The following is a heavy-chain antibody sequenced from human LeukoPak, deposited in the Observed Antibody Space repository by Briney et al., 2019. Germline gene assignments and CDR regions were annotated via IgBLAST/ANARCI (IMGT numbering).Heavy chain of an antibody. D-gene: IGHD3-3*01. J-gene: IGHJ4*02. V-gene: IGHV3-30*04. CDR2: ISYAGSNK. Sequence: PGGSLRLSCAASGFTFSSYAMHWVRQAPGKGLEWVAVISYAGSNKYYADSVKGRFTISRDNSKNTLYLQMNSLRAEDTAVYYCARGKGTIFGVITYYFHYWGQGTLVTVSS. CDR1: GFTFSSYA. CDR3: ARGKGTIFGVITYYFHY.